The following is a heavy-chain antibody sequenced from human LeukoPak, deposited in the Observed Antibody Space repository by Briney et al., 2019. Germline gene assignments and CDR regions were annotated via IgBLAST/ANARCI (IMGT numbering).Heavy chain of an antibody. CDR1: GFTFGSYA. CDR2: ISGSGGST. J-gene: IGHJ4*02. D-gene: IGHD2-15*01. Sequence: GGSLRLSCAASGFTFGSYAMSWVRQAPGKGLEWVSAISGSGGSTYYADSVKGRFTISRDNSKNTLYLQMNSLRAEDTAVYYCAKDYGGRSGGSCHDYWGQGTLVTVSS. V-gene: IGHV3-23*01. CDR3: AKDYGGRSGGSCHDY.